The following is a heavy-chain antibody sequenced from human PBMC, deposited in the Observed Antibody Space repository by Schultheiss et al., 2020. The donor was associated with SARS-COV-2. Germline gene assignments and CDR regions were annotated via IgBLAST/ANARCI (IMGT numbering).Heavy chain of an antibody. CDR2: INPSGGST. D-gene: IGHD3-3*01. V-gene: IGHV1-46*01. J-gene: IGHJ6*03. CDR3: ARKYYDFWSGNYYYYMEV. CDR1: GYTFTSYY. Sequence: GESLKISCKASGYTFTSYYMHWVRQAPGQGLEWMGIINPSGGSTSYAQKFQGRVTMTRNTSISTAYMELSSLRSEDTAVYYCARKYYDFWSGNYYYYMEVWGKGTTVTVSS.